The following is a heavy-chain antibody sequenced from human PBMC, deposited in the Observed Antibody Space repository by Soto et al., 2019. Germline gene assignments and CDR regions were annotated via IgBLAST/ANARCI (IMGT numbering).Heavy chain of an antibody. CDR3: AKYFCSRTEYYYCGMDF. J-gene: IGHJ6*04. CDR1: GFTFSSYA. V-gene: IGHV3-23*01. Sequence: GGSLRLSCAASGFTFSSYAMSWVRQAPGKGLEWVSVISGSGSTTYYVDSVKGRFTISRDNSENTLHLQMTNLRAEDTAVYYCAKYFCSRTEYYYCGMDFWGKGSTVTVSS. CDR2: ISGSGSTT. D-gene: IGHD3-10*02.